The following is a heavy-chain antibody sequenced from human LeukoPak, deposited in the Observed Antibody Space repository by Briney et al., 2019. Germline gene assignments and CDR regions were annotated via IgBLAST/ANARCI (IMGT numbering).Heavy chain of an antibody. CDR1: GGSISSYY. D-gene: IGHD3-10*01. V-gene: IGHV4-59*01. Sequence: SETLSLTCTVSGGSISSYYWSWIRQPPGKGLEWIEYIYYSGSTNYNPSLKSRVTIAADTSKNQCSLKLSSVTAADTAVYYCARVTARGAFDIWGQGTMVTVSS. CDR2: IYYSGST. CDR3: ARVTARGAFDI. J-gene: IGHJ3*02.